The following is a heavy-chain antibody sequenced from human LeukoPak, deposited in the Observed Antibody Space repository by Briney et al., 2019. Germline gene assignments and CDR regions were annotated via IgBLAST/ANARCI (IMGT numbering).Heavy chain of an antibody. CDR1: GYTFTSYD. CDR2: INPNSGGT. CDR3: ARDSRIAARREGYNWFDP. V-gene: IGHV1-2*06. D-gene: IGHD6-6*01. Sequence: ASVKVSCKASGYTFTSYDINWVRQATGQGLGWMGRINPNSGGTNYAQKFQGRVTMTRDTSISTAYMELSRLRSDDTAVYYCARDSRIAARREGYNWFDPWGQGTLVTVSS. J-gene: IGHJ5*02.